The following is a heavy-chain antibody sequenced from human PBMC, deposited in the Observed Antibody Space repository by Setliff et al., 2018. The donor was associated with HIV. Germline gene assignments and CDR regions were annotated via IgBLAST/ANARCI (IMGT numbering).Heavy chain of an antibody. CDR3: AKSRTIYGEVIIQWAYMDV. D-gene: IGHD3-3*01. J-gene: IGHJ6*02. CDR1: GFAFSDFS. Sequence: GSLRLSCVASGFAFSDFSMFWARQAPGKGLEWVAVISFDGSHKYYADSLKGRFTISRDNSINTIYLQMNSLRTEDTAVYYCAKSRTIYGEVIIQWAYMDVWGQGTTVTVS. CDR2: ISFDGSHK. V-gene: IGHV3-30*04.